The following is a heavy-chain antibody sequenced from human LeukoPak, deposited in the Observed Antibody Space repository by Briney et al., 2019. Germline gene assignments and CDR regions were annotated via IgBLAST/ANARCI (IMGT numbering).Heavy chain of an antibody. CDR1: GFTFDDYA. Sequence: GGSLRLSCAASGFTFDDYAMHWVRQAPGKGLEWVSGISWNSGSIGYADSVKGRFTISRDNAKNSLYLQMNSLRAEDMALYYCAKGMRSGCNPFDYWGQGTLVTVSS. CDR3: AKGMRSGCNPFDY. CDR2: ISWNSGSI. D-gene: IGHD6-19*01. V-gene: IGHV3-9*03. J-gene: IGHJ4*02.